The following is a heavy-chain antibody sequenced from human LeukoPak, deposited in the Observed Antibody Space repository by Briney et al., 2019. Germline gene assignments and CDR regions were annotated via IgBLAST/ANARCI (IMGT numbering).Heavy chain of an antibody. CDR2: IYTSGST. Sequence: PSETLSLTCTVSGGSISSGSYYWSWIRQPAGKGLEWIGRIYTSGSTNYNPSLKSRVTISVDTSKNQLSLKLSSVTAADTAVYYCARYTGLSGHDYWGQGTLVTVSS. CDR1: GGSISSGSYY. CDR3: ARYTGLSGHDY. J-gene: IGHJ4*02. D-gene: IGHD1-14*01. V-gene: IGHV4-61*02.